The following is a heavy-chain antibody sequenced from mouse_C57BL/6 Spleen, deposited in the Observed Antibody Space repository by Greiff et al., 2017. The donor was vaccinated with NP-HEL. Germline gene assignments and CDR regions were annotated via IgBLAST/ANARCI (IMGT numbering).Heavy chain of an antibody. J-gene: IGHJ4*01. CDR1: GFTFSSYA. CDR3: ARDGGEDYAMDY. CDR2: ISDGGSYT. V-gene: IGHV5-4*01. Sequence: DVMLVESGGGLVKPGGSLKLSCAASGFTFSSYAMSWVRQTPEKRLEWVATISDGGSYTYYPDNVKGRFTISRDNAKNNLYLQMSHLKSEDTAMYYCARDGGEDYAMDYWGQGTSVTVSS. D-gene: IGHD1-1*02.